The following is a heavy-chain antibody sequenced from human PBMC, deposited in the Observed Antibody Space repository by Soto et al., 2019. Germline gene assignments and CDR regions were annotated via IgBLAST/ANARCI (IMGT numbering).Heavy chain of an antibody. CDR1: GYTITGDY. Sequence: ASLKVAGXRSGYTITGDYMHWVRQTTGKGLEWMGIINPSGGSTSYAQKFQGRVTMTRDTSTSTVYMELSSLRSEDTAVYYCAGGYDILTGYQSHDFWGQGTLVTVSS. CDR3: AGGYDILTGYQSHDF. D-gene: IGHD3-9*01. CDR2: INPSGGST. J-gene: IGHJ4*02. V-gene: IGHV1-46*01.